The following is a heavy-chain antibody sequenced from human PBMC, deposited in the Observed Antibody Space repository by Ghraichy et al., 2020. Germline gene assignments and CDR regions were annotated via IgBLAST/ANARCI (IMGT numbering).Heavy chain of an antibody. Sequence: SETLSLTCAVSGGSIRSGAYSWSWIRQPPGKGLEWIGYIYLSGSTYYNPSLKSRVTISVDRSKNQFSLKLSSVTAADTAVYYCARGGYCSSSGCYENWFDPWGQGTLVTVSP. CDR3: ARGGYCSSSGCYENWFDP. V-gene: IGHV4-30-2*01. CDR2: IYLSGST. D-gene: IGHD2-2*01. J-gene: IGHJ5*02. CDR1: GGSIRSGAYS.